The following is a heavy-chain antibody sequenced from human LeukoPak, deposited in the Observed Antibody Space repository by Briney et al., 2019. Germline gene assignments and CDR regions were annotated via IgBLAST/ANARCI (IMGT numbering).Heavy chain of an antibody. CDR2: ISGSGGST. Sequence: QDGESLKISCKGSGYSFTNYWIGWVRQAPGKGLEWVSAISGSGGSTYYADSVKGRFTISRDNSKNTLYLQMNSLRAEDTAVYYCAKDRARGIAVADNFDYWGQGTLVTVSS. J-gene: IGHJ4*01. D-gene: IGHD6-19*01. CDR1: GYSFTNYW. V-gene: IGHV3-23*01. CDR3: AKDRARGIAVADNFDY.